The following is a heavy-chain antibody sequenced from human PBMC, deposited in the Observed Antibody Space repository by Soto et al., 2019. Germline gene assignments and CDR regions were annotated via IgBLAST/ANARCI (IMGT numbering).Heavy chain of an antibody. CDR2: INPFNGDT. V-gene: IGHV1-18*04. D-gene: IGHD3-16*02. CDR1: GYRFTNYG. Sequence: GASVKVSCKASGYRFTNYGISWLRQAPGQGLEWMGWINPFNGDTIYAQGLQGRVTMVTDTSTTTAYMELRSLRSDDTAVYYCARDYDYVWGSHHPWGQGTLVTVSS. J-gene: IGHJ5*02. CDR3: ARDYDYVWGSHHP.